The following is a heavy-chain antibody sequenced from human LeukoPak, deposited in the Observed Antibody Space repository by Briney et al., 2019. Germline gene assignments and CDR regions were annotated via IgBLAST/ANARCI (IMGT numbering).Heavy chain of an antibody. CDR1: GFTFSSYS. D-gene: IGHD6-19*01. Sequence: AGGSLRLSCAASGFTFSSYSMNWARQAPGKGLEWVSNIGSSGTTRYYADSVKGRFSISRDNAKNSLYLQMNSLRVEDTGVYYCALLAVASDFDYWGQGALVTVSS. CDR3: ALLAVASDFDY. CDR2: IGSSGTTR. V-gene: IGHV3-48*04. J-gene: IGHJ4*02.